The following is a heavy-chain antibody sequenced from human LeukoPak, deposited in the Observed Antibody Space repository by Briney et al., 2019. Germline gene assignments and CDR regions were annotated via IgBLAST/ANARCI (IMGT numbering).Heavy chain of an antibody. D-gene: IGHD1-26*01. V-gene: IGHV3-7*02. Sequence: GGSLRLSCAASGFTFSSCWMTWVRQAPGKGLEWVANIKQDGNEKYYVDSVKGRFSISRDNAKNSVYLRMNSLRAEDTAVYYCARLMGERSLFDYWGQGVLVTVSS. CDR1: GFTFSSCW. CDR2: IKQDGNEK. CDR3: ARLMGERSLFDY. J-gene: IGHJ4*02.